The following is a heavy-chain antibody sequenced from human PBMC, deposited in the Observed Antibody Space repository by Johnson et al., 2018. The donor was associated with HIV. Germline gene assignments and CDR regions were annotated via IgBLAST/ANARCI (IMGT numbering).Heavy chain of an antibody. D-gene: IGHD3-22*01. J-gene: IGHJ3*02. CDR1: GFTFRDYY. V-gene: IGHV3-11*04. CDR3: ATSGDKYSSYWGDGFDI. CDR2: ISTSGSTI. Sequence: QVQLVESGGGLVQPGGSLRLSCAASGFTFRDYYMSWIRQAPGKGLEWVSYISTSGSTIYYADSVKGRFTISRDNAKNSLFLQMNSLRVEDTAVYDCATSGDKYSSYWGDGFDIWGQGTMVTVSS.